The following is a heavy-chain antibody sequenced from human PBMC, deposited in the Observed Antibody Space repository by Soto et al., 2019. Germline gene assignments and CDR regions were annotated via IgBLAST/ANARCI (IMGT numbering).Heavy chain of an antibody. CDR1: GYAFTTYG. V-gene: IGHV1-18*01. CDR3: ARGRYGDY. Sequence: QVHLVQSGAEVKKPGASVKVSCKGSGYAFTTYGITWVRQAPGQGLEWVGWISAHNGNTNYAQKLQGRVTVTRDTSTSTAYMELRSLRSDDTAVYSCARGRYGDYWGQGALVTVSS. D-gene: IGHD1-1*01. CDR2: ISAHNGNT. J-gene: IGHJ4*02.